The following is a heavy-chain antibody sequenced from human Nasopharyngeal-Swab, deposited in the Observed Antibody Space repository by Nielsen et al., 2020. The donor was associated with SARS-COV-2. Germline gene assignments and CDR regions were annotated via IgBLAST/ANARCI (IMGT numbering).Heavy chain of an antibody. V-gene: IGHV3-73*01. CDR3: TTDFYFDY. J-gene: IGHJ4*02. CDR2: IGDKAHNYAT. Sequence: GESLKIPCAASGFILSESAMHWVRQASGKGREWVGRIGDKAHNYATTYGASMKGRFTISRDDSNNTAFLQMDSLKTEDTALYYCTTDFYFDYWGQGALVTVSS. CDR1: GFILSESA.